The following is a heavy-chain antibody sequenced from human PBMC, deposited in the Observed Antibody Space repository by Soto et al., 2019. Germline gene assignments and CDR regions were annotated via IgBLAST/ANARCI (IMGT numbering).Heavy chain of an antibody. V-gene: IGHV3-33*01. CDR1: GFTFSDYG. Sequence: QVQMVASGRGVVQPGRSLRLSCAASGFTFSDYGMHWVRQAPARGPEWVALVRDDGSKTYYADSVRGRFTISRDNSKNMFYLQLNGLRAEDTAMYYCATSTATDAFDIWGQGTMVTVSS. CDR2: VRDDGSKT. J-gene: IGHJ3*02. CDR3: ATSTATDAFDI.